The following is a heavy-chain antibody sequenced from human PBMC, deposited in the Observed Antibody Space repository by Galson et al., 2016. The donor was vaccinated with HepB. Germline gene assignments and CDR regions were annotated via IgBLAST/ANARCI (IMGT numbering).Heavy chain of an antibody. CDR2: IHACNGNT. CDR1: GYTFTSYP. Sequence: SVKVSCKASGYTFTSYPLHWVRQAPGQRLEWMGWIHACNGNTKHSQNFPGRVTITRDTSASTAYMELSSLRSEDTAVYYCAKSGNCTNGACYDGGPFDYWGQGTPVTVSS. D-gene: IGHD2-8*01. J-gene: IGHJ4*02. V-gene: IGHV1-3*01. CDR3: AKSGNCTNGACYDGGPFDY.